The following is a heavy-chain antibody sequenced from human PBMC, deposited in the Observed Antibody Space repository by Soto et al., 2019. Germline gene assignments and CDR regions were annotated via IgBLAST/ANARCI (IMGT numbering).Heavy chain of an antibody. D-gene: IGHD6-19*01. CDR2: IDPSDSYT. J-gene: IGHJ6*02. Sequence: PGESLKIACKGSGYRFTNYWIIWLRQMPGKGLEWMGRIDPSDSYTNYAPSFQGHVAISLDKAITTAYLQWSKLRASDTAIYYWARQLGRIAVDVDVRGQGTTGTVSS. V-gene: IGHV5-10-1*01. CDR1: GYRFTNYW. CDR3: ARQLGRIAVDVDV.